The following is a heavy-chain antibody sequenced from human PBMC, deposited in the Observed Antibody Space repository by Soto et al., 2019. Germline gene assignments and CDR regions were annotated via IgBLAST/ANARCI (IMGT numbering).Heavy chain of an antibody. Sequence: GASVKVSCKASGGTFSSYAISWVRQAPGQGLEGMGGIIPIFGTANYAQKFQGRVTITADKSTSTAYMELSSLGSEDTAVYYCAQALTTAFYDSSGYYLYWGEGTLVTVSS. CDR1: GGTFSSYA. V-gene: IGHV1-69*06. D-gene: IGHD3-22*01. J-gene: IGHJ4*02. CDR3: AQALTTAFYDSSGYYLY. CDR2: IIPIFGTA.